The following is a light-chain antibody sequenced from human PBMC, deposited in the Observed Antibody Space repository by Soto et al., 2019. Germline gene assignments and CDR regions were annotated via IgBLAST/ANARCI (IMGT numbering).Light chain of an antibody. CDR1: QSVNRF. CDR3: QQRSNWPPT. CDR2: DTS. J-gene: IGKJ1*01. V-gene: IGKV3-11*01. Sequence: ESVLTQSPATLYLSPGESATLSCRASQSVNRFLAWYQHKPGQAPRLLIYDTSNRATGTPARFSGSGSGTDFTLTISSLEPEDFTFYYCQQRSNWPPTFGQGTKVDI.